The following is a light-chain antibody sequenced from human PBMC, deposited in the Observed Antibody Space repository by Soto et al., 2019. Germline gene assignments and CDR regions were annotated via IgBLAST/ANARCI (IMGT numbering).Light chain of an antibody. V-gene: IGLV2-8*01. CDR2: EVD. CDR3: SSFAGSNNFV. CDR1: SSDVGRYNF. J-gene: IGLJ7*01. Sequence: QSVLTQPPSASGSPGQSVTFSCTGTSSDVGRYNFVSWYQQHPGKAPKLIIYEVDKRPSGVPDRFSGSKSGSTASLTVSGLQAEDEADYYCSSFAGSNNFVFGSGTQLTVL.